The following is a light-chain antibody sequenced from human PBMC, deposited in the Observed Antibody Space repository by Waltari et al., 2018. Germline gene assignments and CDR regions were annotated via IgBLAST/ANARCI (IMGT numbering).Light chain of an antibody. CDR3: GTWDSSLSVGV. CDR1: SPNIGNTY. CDR2: ENN. Sequence: SVLTQPPSVSAAPGQKVTISCSGSSPNIGNTYVSWYQQFPGTAPKLLIYENNKRPSGTPDRFSGSKSGTSATLDIHGLQTGDEANYYCGTWDSSLSVGVLGGGTKVTVL. V-gene: IGLV1-51*01. J-gene: IGLJ2*01.